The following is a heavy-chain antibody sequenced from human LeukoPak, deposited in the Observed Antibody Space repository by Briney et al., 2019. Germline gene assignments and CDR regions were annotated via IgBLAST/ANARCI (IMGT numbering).Heavy chain of an antibody. D-gene: IGHD3-22*01. Sequence: PSETLSLTCAVYGGSFNGYYWSWIRQPPGKGLEWIGEINHSGSTNYNPSLKSRVTLSVDTSKNQFSLKLSSVTAADTAVYYCARRAKVYYYDMDIWGQGTMVTVSS. CDR3: ARRAKVYYYDMDI. J-gene: IGHJ3*02. CDR1: GGSFNGYY. CDR2: INHSGST. V-gene: IGHV4-34*01.